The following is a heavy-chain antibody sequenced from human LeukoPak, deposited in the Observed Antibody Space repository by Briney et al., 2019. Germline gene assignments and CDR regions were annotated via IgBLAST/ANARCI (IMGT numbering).Heavy chain of an antibody. D-gene: IGHD1-26*01. J-gene: IGHJ3*02. V-gene: IGHV1-2*02. CDR1: GYTFTGYY. CDR2: INPNSCGT. CDR3: ARSDSGSYRAFDI. Sequence: GASVKVSCKASGYTFTGYYMHWVRPAPGQGLEWMGWINPNSCGTNYARKFQGRVTMTRDTSISTAYTELSRLRSDDTAVYYCARSDSGSYRAFDIWGQGTMVTVSS.